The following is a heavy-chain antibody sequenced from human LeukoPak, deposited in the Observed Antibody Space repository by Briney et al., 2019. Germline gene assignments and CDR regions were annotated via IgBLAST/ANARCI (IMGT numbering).Heavy chain of an antibody. V-gene: IGHV4-59*01. J-gene: IGHJ4*02. D-gene: IGHD3-10*01. CDR2: IYYSGST. CDR3: ARQMLPVFYYYGSGSYPFDY. CDR1: GGSISSYY. Sequence: SETLSLTCTVSGGSISSYYWSWIRQPPGKGLEWIGYIYYSGSTNYNPSLKSRVTISVDTSKNQFSLKLSSVTAADTAVYYCARQMLPVFYYYGSGSYPFDYWGQGTLVTVSS.